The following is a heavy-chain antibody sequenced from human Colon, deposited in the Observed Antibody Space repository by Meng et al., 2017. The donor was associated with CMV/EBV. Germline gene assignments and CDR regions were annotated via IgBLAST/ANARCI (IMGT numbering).Heavy chain of an antibody. V-gene: IGHV3-7*01. J-gene: IGHJ5*02. Sequence: GESLKISCAASGFTFSNFWMNWVRQAPGKGLEWVANIKQDGSAEYYVDFVKGRFTISRDNAKNSLYLQMNSLRAEDTAVYYCLPGHYTGTWGQGTLVTVSS. CDR1: GFTFSNFW. CDR3: LPGHYTGT. CDR2: IKQDGSAE. D-gene: IGHD3-3*01.